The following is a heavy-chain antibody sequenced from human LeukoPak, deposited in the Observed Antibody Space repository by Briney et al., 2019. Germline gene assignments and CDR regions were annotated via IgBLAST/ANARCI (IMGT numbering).Heavy chain of an antibody. Sequence: PSGTLSLTCTVSGESIRSSNWWSWVRQAPGKGLEWVANIKPDGSEKYYVDSVKGRFAISRGNAKNSLYLQMNSLRAEDTAVYYCARDKFGGTDYWGQGTLVTVSS. CDR1: GESIRSSNW. CDR2: IKPDGSEK. CDR3: ARDKFGGTDY. J-gene: IGHJ4*02. V-gene: IGHV3-7*01. D-gene: IGHD3-16*01.